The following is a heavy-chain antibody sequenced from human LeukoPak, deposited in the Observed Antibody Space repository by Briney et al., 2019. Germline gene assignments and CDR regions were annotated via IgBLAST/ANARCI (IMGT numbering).Heavy chain of an antibody. CDR2: IRKEDDNYIT. V-gene: IGHV3-72*01. Sequence: GGSLRLSCAASGFSFSDHYMDWVRQAPGKELEWVGRIRKEDDNYITQYAASVKDRFTISRDDSKSSLYLHMNSLKVEDTALYYCARVYSSGWEVSDYWGQGTLVTVSS. CDR3: ARVYSSGWEVSDY. J-gene: IGHJ4*02. CDR1: GFSFSDHY. D-gene: IGHD6-19*01.